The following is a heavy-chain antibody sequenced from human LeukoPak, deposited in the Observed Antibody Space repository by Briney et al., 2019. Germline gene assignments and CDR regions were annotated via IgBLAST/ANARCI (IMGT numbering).Heavy chain of an antibody. CDR3: ARPSPGEIPRYLLH. CDR1: GGTISIPTYY. V-gene: IGHV4-39*07. J-gene: IGHJ1*01. CDR2: VHYGGTT. D-gene: IGHD3-16*01. Sequence: SETLSLTCTVSGGTISIPTYYWAWVRQPPGGGLEWIASVHYGGTTYYNPSLESRVTISAHTSKNQFFLILTSLPAADPAVNFCARPSPGEIPRYLLHWGQGTPATVAS.